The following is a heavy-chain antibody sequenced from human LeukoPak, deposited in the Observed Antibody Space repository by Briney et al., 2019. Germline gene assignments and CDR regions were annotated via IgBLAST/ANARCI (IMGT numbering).Heavy chain of an antibody. V-gene: IGHV3-23*01. CDR2: ISGSGGST. Sequence: GGSLRLSCAASAFTFSSYAMSWVRQAPGRGLEWVSVISGSGGSTYYADSVKGRFTISRDNSKNTLYLQMNSLRAEDTAVYYCAKKGRDYNYYYYMDVWGKGTTVTISS. CDR1: AFTFSSYA. CDR3: AKKGRDYNYYYYMDV. J-gene: IGHJ6*03.